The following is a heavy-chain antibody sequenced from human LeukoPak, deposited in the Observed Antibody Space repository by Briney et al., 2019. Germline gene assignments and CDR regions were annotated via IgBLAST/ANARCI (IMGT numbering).Heavy chain of an antibody. CDR2: INHSGST. CDR3: ARGTRLDVYYYYYYGMDV. V-gene: IGHV4-34*01. CDR1: GGSFSGYY. J-gene: IGHJ6*02. Sequence: SETLSLTCAVYGGSFSGYYWSWIRQPPGKGLEWIGEINHSGSTNYNPSLKSRVTISVDTSKNQFSLKLSSVTAADTAVYYCARGTRLDVYYYYYYGMDVWGQGTTVTVSS. D-gene: IGHD3/OR15-3a*01.